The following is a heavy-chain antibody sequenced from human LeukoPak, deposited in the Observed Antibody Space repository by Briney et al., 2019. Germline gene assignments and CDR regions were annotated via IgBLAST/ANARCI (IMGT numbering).Heavy chain of an antibody. CDR2: INPNSGGT. CDR1: GYTFTGYY. J-gene: IGHJ4*02. D-gene: IGHD6-6*01. CDR3: ARGYSSSRGSFGY. Sequence: ASVKVSCKASGYTFTGYYMHWVRQAPGQGLEWMGRINPNSGGTNYAQKFQGRVTMTRDTSISTAYMELSRLRSDDTAVYYCARGYSSSRGSFGYWGQGTLVTVSS. V-gene: IGHV1-2*06.